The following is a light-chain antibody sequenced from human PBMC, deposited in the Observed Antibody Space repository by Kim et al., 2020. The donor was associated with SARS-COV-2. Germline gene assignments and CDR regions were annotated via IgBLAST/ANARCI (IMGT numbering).Light chain of an antibody. Sequence: ASVKITCTLSSGHISYAIAWHQQQPEKGHRYLMKLNSDGSHSKGDGNPDRFSGSSAGAERYLTNSSLQSEDEADYYCQTWGTGIRVFGGGTKLTVL. CDR3: QTWGTGIRV. V-gene: IGLV4-69*01. CDR2: LNSDGSH. CDR1: SGHISYA. J-gene: IGLJ3*02.